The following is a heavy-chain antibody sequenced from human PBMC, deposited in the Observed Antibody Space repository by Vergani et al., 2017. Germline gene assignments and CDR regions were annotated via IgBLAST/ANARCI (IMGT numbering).Heavy chain of an antibody. J-gene: IGHJ6*02. Sequence: QVQLVQSGAEVKKPGASVKVSCKASGYTFTSYGISWVRQATGQGLEWMGWISAYNGNTNYAQNLKGRVTLTTDTSTSTAYLHLRSLRSDDTAVYYCASSSYFSSCNNQYYYGMDVWGQGTTVTVSS. D-gene: IGHD3-3*01. CDR2: ISAYNGNT. CDR3: ASSSYFSSCNNQYYYGMDV. CDR1: GYTFTSYG. V-gene: IGHV1-18*04.